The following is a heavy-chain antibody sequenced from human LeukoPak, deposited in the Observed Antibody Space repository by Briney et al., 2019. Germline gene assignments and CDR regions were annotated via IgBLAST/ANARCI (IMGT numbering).Heavy chain of an antibody. CDR3: ARDQVVSYGDYAPDY. CDR2: IYYSGST. CDR1: GGSISSSSYY. V-gene: IGHV4-39*07. Sequence: SETLSLTCTVSGGSISSSSYYWGWIRQPPGKGLEWIGSIYYSGSTNYNPSLKSRVTISVDKSKNQFSLKLSSVTAADTAVYYCARDQVVSYGDYAPDYWGQGTLVTVSS. J-gene: IGHJ4*02. D-gene: IGHD4-17*01.